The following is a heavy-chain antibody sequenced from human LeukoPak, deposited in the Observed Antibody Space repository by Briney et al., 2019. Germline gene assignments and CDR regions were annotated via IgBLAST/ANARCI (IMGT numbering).Heavy chain of an antibody. CDR2: ISYDVSNK. V-gene: IGHV3-30-3*01. CDR1: GFTFSSYA. D-gene: IGHD4-11*01. J-gene: IGHJ6*02. CDR3: ARDRTTLRNYYYYGMDV. Sequence: GGSLRLSCAASGFTFSSYAMHWVRQAPGKGLEWVAVISYDVSNKYYADSVKGRFTISRDNSKNTLYLQMNSLRAEDTAVYYCARDRTTLRNYYYYGMDVWGQGTTVTVSS.